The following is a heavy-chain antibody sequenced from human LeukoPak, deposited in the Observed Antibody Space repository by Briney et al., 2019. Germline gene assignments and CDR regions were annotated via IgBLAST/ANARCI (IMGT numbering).Heavy chain of an antibody. CDR3: AVQRSGGYSYGYDY. V-gene: IGHV1-24*01. CDR2: FDPEDGET. D-gene: IGHD5-18*01. J-gene: IGHJ4*02. Sequence: ASVKVSCKVSGYTLTELSMHWVRQAPGKGLEWMGGFDPEDGETIYAQKFRGRVTMTEDTSTDTAYMELSSLRSEDTAVYYCAVQRSGGYSYGYDYWGQGTLVTVSS. CDR1: GYTLTELS.